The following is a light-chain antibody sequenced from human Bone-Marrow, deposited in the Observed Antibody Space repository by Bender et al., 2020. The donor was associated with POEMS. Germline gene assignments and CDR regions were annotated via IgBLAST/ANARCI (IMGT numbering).Light chain of an antibody. CDR3: SSYTSGGTLPYV. Sequence: QSALTQPASVSGSPGQSITISCTGTSSNVGGYNYVSWFQQHPGKAPKLLIYDVTKRPSGVSNRFSGSESDNTASLTISGLQPEDEADYYCSSYTSGGTLPYVFGTGTKVTVL. CDR1: SSNVGGYNY. J-gene: IGLJ1*01. CDR2: DVT. V-gene: IGLV2-14*03.